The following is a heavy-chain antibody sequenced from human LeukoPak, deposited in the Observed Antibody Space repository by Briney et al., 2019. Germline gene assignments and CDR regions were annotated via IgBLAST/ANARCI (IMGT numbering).Heavy chain of an antibody. D-gene: IGHD6-19*01. Sequence: SGGSLRLSCAASGFTFSSYWMHWVRQAPGKGLVWVSRIHSDGSSTNYADSVKGRFTISRDNAKNTLYLQMSSLRAEDTAAYYCARVGAVAGTSDYWGQGTLVTVSS. CDR3: ARVGAVAGTSDY. J-gene: IGHJ4*02. CDR2: IHSDGSST. CDR1: GFTFSSYW. V-gene: IGHV3-74*01.